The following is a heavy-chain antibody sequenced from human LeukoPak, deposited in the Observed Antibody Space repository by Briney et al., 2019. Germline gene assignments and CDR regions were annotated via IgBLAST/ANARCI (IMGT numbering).Heavy chain of an antibody. CDR3: IRDFRSADL. J-gene: IGHJ5*02. V-gene: IGHV3-74*01. Sequence: GGSLRLSCVASGFTFSNYWMHWARQPPGKGLVWVSRIYVDGRTTNYADSVKGRFTISRDDAKNTVYLEMNSLSVEDTATYYCIRDFRSADLWGQGTLVTVTS. CDR1: GFTFSNYW. CDR2: IYVDGRTT.